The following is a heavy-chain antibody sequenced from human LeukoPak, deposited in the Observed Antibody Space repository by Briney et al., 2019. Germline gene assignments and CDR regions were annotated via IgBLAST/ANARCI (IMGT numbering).Heavy chain of an antibody. J-gene: IGHJ4*02. Sequence: GGSLRLSREGSGFTFSDYEMNWVRQAPGKGLEWVAYITDGRSSGSPIYYADSVKGRFTISRDNAKNSVCLQMSSLRAEDTAVYYCASLWVVGYWGQGTLVTVSS. V-gene: IGHV3-48*03. CDR3: ASLWVVGY. CDR1: GFTFSDYE. CDR2: ITDGRSSGSPI. D-gene: IGHD6-13*01.